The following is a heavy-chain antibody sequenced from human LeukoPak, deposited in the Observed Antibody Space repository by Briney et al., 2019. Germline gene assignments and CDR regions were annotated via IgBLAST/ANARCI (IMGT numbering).Heavy chain of an antibody. CDR1: GGSISSGDYS. CDR2: IYYSGST. CDR3: ARDSWLDLRFLEWSGFDP. J-gene: IGHJ5*02. D-gene: IGHD3-3*01. Sequence: SETLSLTCTVSGGSISSGDYSWSWIRQPPGKGLEWIGYIYYSGSTYYNPSLKSRVTISVDTSKNQFSLKLSSVTAADTAVYYCARDSWLDLRFLEWSGFDPWGQGTLVTVSS. V-gene: IGHV4-30-4*01.